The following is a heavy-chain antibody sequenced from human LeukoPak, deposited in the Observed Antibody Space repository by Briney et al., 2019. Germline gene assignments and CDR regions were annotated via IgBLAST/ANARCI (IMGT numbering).Heavy chain of an antibody. J-gene: IGHJ4*02. CDR1: VHPIRRSSDY. V-gene: IGHV4-39*01. Sequence: VPLSLPCTVCVHPIRRSSDYWRPIRQPPAKGRVWIGSIYYSGSTYYNPSLKSRVTISVDTSKNQFSLKLSSVTAADTAVYYCARQERGRWELHYWGQGTLVTVSS. D-gene: IGHD1-26*01. CDR2: IYYSGST. CDR3: ARQERGRWELHY.